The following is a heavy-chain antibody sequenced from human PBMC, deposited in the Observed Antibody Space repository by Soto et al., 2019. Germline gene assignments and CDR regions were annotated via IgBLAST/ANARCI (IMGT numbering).Heavy chain of an antibody. CDR3: ARRKYFDSSGYPFDD. V-gene: IGHV4-61*03. CDR1: GGSVSSDNYY. Sequence: QVQLQESGPGLVKPSDTLSLTCTVSGGSVSSDNYYWNWIRQPPGKGLEWIGHVYHSGSTNYNPSHKSRAIISVDTSKNHVSLELSAVTAADTAVYFCARRKYFDSSGYPFDDWGQGVLVTVSS. CDR2: VYHSGST. D-gene: IGHD3-22*01. J-gene: IGHJ4*02.